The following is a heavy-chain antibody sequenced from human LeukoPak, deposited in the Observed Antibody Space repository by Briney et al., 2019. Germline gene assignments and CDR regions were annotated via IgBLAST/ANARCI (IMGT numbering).Heavy chain of an antibody. V-gene: IGHV3-23*01. D-gene: IGHD6-19*01. CDR3: AKDGPLDGYSSGYFDY. J-gene: IGHJ4*02. Sequence: GGSLRLSCAASGFTFSSYAMSWVRQAPGKGLEWVSAISGSGGSTYYADSVKGRFTISRDNSKNTLYLQMNSLRAEDTAVYYCAKDGPLDGYSSGYFDYWGQGTLVTVSS. CDR1: GFTFSSYA. CDR2: ISGSGGST.